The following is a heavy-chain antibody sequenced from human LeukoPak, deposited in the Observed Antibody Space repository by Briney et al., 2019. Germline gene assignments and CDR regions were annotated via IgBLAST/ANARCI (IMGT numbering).Heavy chain of an antibody. CDR3: ARSGRGVDSFYFYMDV. V-gene: IGHV3-33*01. D-gene: IGHD3-10*01. CDR2: IWFDGSKE. J-gene: IGHJ6*03. Sequence: PGRSLRLSCAASRFTFGSYGMHWVRQAPGKGLEWVAVIWFDGSKEFHADSVKGRFTISRDNSKSTLYLQMNSLRAEDTAVYYCARSGRGVDSFYFYMDVWGKGTTVTVSS. CDR1: RFTFGSYG.